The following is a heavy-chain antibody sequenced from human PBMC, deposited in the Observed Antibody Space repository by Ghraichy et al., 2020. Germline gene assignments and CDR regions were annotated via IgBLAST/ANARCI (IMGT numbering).Heavy chain of an antibody. CDR1: GGSFSGYY. D-gene: IGHD2-15*01. CDR3: ARPPEGVVDAFGI. CDR2: ILHSGST. V-gene: IGHV4-34*12. Sequence: SETLSLTCAVFGGSFSGYYWTWIRQPPGKGLEWIGEILHSGSTNYNPSLKSRVTISVDTSKNQFSLKLSSVTAADTAVYYCARPPEGVVDAFGIWGQGTMVSVSS. J-gene: IGHJ3*02.